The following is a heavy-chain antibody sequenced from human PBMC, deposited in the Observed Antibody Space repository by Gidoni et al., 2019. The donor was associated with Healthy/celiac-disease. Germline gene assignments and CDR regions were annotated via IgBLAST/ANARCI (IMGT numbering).Heavy chain of an antibody. CDR1: GRSISSYY. CDR2: IYYSGST. CDR3: ARGLRGLSGGSCHDV. D-gene: IGHD2-15*01. V-gene: IGHV4-59*01. J-gene: IGHJ6*02. Sequence: QLQLQESGPGLVQPSEPLSLTCTVSGRSISSYYWSWIRQPPGKGLEWIWYIYYSGSTNYNPSLKSRVTISVDTSKNQFSLKLSSVTAADTAVYYCARGLRGLSGGSCHDVWGQGTTVTVSS.